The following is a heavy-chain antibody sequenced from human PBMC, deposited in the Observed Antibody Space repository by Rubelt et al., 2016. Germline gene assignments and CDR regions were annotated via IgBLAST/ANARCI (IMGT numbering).Heavy chain of an antibody. CDR3: ARGRKRQQLSYYYYGMDV. CDR2: INHSGST. D-gene: IGHD6-13*01. J-gene: IGHJ6*02. V-gene: IGHV4-34*01. CDR1: GGSFSGYY. Sequence: QVQLQQWGAGLLKTSETLSLTCAVYGGSFSGYYWSWIRQPPGKGLEWIGEINHSGSTNYNPSLRGEVTNSVEPSKDQFARKLRAVTAAETAVYYCARGRKRQQLSYYYYGMDVWGQGTTVTVSS.